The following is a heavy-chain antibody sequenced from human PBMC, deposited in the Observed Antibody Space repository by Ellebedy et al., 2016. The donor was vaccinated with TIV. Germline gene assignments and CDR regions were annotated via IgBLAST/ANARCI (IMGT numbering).Heavy chain of an antibody. CDR2: IYYSGST. CDR3: ARTYYDYVWGSYSLDY. J-gene: IGHJ4*02. CDR1: GGSISSSSYY. Sequence: SETLSLTXTVSGGSISSSSYYWGWIRQPPGKGLEWIGSIYYSGSTYYNPSLKSRVTISVDTSKNQFSLKLSSVTAADTAVYYCARTYYDYVWGSYSLDYWGQGTLVTVSS. V-gene: IGHV4-39*01. D-gene: IGHD3-16*01.